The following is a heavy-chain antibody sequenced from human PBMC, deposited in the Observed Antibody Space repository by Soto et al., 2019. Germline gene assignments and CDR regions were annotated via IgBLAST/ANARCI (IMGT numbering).Heavy chain of an antibody. CDR2: INHSGST. Sequence: SQTLSLTCAVDGGAFSGYYWRCIRQPPGEGLEWIGEINHSGSTNYNPSLKSRVTISVDTSKNQFSLKLSSVTAADTAVYYCARANGYSSSWYTGLYYGMDVWGQGTTVTVSS. CDR3: ARANGYSSSWYTGLYYGMDV. J-gene: IGHJ6*02. D-gene: IGHD6-13*01. CDR1: GGAFSGYY. V-gene: IGHV4-34*01.